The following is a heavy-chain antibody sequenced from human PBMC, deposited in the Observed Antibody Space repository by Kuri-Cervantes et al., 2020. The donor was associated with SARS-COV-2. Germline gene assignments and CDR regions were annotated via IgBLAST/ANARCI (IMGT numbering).Heavy chain of an antibody. CDR2: ISAYNGNT. D-gene: IGHD4-17*01. J-gene: IGHJ4*02. Sequence: ASVKVSCKASGYTFTSYGISWVRQAPGQGLEWMGWISAYNGNTNYAQKLQGRVTMTTDTSTSTVYMELSSLRSEDTAVYYCARSPSNGDYDGWFDYWGQGTLVTVSS. CDR1: GYTFTSYG. V-gene: IGHV1-18*01. CDR3: ARSPSNGDYDGWFDY.